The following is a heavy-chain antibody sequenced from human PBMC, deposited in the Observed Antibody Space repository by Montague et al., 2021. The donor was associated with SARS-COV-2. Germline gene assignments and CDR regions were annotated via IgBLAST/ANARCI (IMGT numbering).Heavy chain of an antibody. V-gene: IGHV6-1*01. CDR3: ARDDPYCTNGVCYTGNWFDP. J-gene: IGHJ5*02. CDR2: TYYRSKWYN. Sequence: SAISGDSVSSNRAAWNWIRQSPSRGLEWLGRTYYRSKWYNDYAVSVKSRITINPDTSKNQFSLQLNSVTPEDTAVYYCARDDPYCTNGVCYTGNWFDPSGQGTLVTVSS. CDR1: GDSVSSNRAA. D-gene: IGHD2-8*01.